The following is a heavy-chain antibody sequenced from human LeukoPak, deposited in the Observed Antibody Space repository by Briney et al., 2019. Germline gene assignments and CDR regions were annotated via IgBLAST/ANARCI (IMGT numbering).Heavy chain of an antibody. J-gene: IGHJ4*02. Sequence: ASVKVSCKASGYTFTGYYMHWVRQAPGQGLEWMGRINPNSGGTNYAQKFQGRVTMTRDTSISTAYMELSRLRSDDTAVYYCARLLTGATPFDCWGQGTLVTVSS. CDR1: GYTFTGYY. CDR2: INPNSGGT. CDR3: ARLLTGATPFDC. V-gene: IGHV1-2*06. D-gene: IGHD1-20*01.